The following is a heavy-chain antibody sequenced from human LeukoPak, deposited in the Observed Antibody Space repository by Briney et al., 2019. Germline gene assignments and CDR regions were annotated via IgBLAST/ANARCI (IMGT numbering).Heavy chain of an antibody. J-gene: IGHJ5*02. V-gene: IGHV1-3*01. Sequence: GASVKVSCKASGYTFSSYGFTWVRQAPGQGLEWMGWINAGNGNTKYSQKFQGRVTITRDTSASTAYMELSSLRSEDTAVYYCAREAVAGTRGAWFDPWGQGTLVTVSS. D-gene: IGHD6-19*01. CDR2: INAGNGNT. CDR1: GYTFSSYG. CDR3: AREAVAGTRGAWFDP.